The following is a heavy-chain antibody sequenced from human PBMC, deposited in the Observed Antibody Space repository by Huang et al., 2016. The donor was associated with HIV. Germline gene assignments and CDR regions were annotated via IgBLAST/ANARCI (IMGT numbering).Heavy chain of an antibody. J-gene: IGHJ5*02. D-gene: IGHD4-4*01. CDR3: ARDPLDCSRGQCHSGGLDL. V-gene: IGHV3-21*02. CDR1: GFSFKSYS. CDR2: SSNSGKYI. Sequence: EVRLEESGGDLVKRGGSLRLSCTASGFSFKSYSMKWVRNAPGKWLEGVSSSSNSGKYIHYRDSVKGRFTRSRDNAKDSLYLQMSALRGDDTGIYFCARDPLDCSRGQCHSGGLDLWGHGTLVTVSS.